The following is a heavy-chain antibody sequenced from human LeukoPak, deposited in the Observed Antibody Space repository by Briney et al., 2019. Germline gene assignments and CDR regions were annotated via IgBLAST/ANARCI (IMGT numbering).Heavy chain of an antibody. CDR2: ISSSSSYI. V-gene: IGHV3-21*01. Sequence: GGSLRLSCAASGFTFSSYGMHWVRQAPGKGLEWVSSISSSSSYIYYADSVKGRFTISRDNAKNSLYLQMNSLRAEDTAVYYCARARVRVSAAAGTYMDVWGKGTTVTVSS. J-gene: IGHJ6*03. CDR1: GFTFSSYG. CDR3: ARARVRVSAAAGTYMDV. D-gene: IGHD6-13*01.